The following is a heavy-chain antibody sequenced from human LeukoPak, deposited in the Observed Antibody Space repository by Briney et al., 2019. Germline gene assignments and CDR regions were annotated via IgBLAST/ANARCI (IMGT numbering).Heavy chain of an antibody. D-gene: IGHD3-22*01. Sequence: ASVKVSCKASGYTFTSYDMHWVRQAPGQGLEWMGWINPNSGGTNYAQKFQGRVTMTRDKSISTAYMEMRRLRADDTARYYCARAISDSTGYYAYYFDSWGQGTLVTVSS. J-gene: IGHJ4*02. V-gene: IGHV1-2*02. CDR1: GYTFTSYD. CDR3: ARAISDSTGYYAYYFDS. CDR2: INPNSGGT.